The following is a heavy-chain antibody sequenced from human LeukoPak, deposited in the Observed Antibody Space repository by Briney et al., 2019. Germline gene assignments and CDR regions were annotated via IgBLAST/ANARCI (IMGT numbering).Heavy chain of an antibody. CDR1: GGSFSGYY. CDR2: INHSGST. CDR3: TRAGYYRTKVFDP. J-gene: IGHJ5*02. D-gene: IGHD3-22*01. Sequence: PSETLSLTCAVYGGSFSGYYWSWIRQPPGKGLEWIGEINHSGSTNYNPSLKSRVTISVDTSKNQFSLKLSSVTAADTAVYYCTRAGYYRTKVFDPWGQGTLVTVSS. V-gene: IGHV4-34*01.